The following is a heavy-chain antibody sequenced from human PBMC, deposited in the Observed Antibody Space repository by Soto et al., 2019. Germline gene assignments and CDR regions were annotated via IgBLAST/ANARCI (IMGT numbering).Heavy chain of an antibody. J-gene: IGHJ4*02. V-gene: IGHV1-69*02. CDR2: IIPILGIA. CDR3: XXXXXSSDY. D-gene: IGHD3-22*01. CDR1: GGTFSSYT. Sequence: QVQLVQSGAEVKKPGSSVKVSCKASGGTFSSYTISWVRQAPGQGLEWMGRIIPILGIANYAQKFQGRVTXXXXXXXXXXXXXXXXXXXXXXXXXXXXXXXXSSDYWGQGTLVTVSS.